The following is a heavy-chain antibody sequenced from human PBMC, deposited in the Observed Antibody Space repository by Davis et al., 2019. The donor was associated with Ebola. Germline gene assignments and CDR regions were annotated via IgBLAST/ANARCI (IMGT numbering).Heavy chain of an antibody. CDR3: ARGGWSSYNWFDP. J-gene: IGHJ5*02. CDR2: MNPNSGNT. D-gene: IGHD3-3*01. Sequence: ASSVTVSCKASGYTFTSYDINWVRQATGQGLEWMGWMNPNSGNTGYAQKFQGRVTMTRNTSISTAYMELSSLRSEDTAVYYCARGGWSSYNWFDPWGQGTLVTVSS. V-gene: IGHV1-8*01. CDR1: GYTFTSYD.